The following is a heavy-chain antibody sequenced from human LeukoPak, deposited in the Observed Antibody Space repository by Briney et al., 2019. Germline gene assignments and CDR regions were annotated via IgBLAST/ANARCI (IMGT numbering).Heavy chain of an antibody. CDR1: GFTFSSYE. Sequence: GGSLRLSCAASGFTFSSYEMNWVRQAPGKGLGWVSYISSSGSTIYYADSVKGRFTISRDNAKNSLYLQMNSLRAEDTAVYYCAREAQQLVRAGFDYWGQGTLVTVSS. D-gene: IGHD6-13*01. V-gene: IGHV3-48*03. CDR2: ISSSGSTI. CDR3: AREAQQLVRAGFDY. J-gene: IGHJ4*02.